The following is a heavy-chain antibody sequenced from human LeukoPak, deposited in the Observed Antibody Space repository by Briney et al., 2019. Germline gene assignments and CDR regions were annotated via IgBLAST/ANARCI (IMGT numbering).Heavy chain of an antibody. V-gene: IGHV4-59*08. CDR2: IYYSGST. CDR3: ERNISPTDYYDSSGFDY. CDR1: GGSISSYH. Sequence: SETLSLTCTVSGGSISSYHWSWIRQPPGKGLEWIGHIYYSGSTNYNPSLKSRVTISVDTSKNQFSLKLSSVTAADTAVYYCERNISPTDYYDSSGFDYWGQGTLVTVSS. J-gene: IGHJ4*02. D-gene: IGHD3-22*01.